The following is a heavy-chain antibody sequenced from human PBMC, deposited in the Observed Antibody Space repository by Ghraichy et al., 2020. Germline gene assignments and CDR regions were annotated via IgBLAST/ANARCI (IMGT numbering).Heavy chain of an antibody. Sequence: GGSLRLSCAASGFIFSSYWMSWVRQAPGKGLEWVANIKQDGSQKYYVDSVKGRFTISRDNAKNSLYLQMNSLRAEDTDVYFCVIHYGLRGHYVLWGQGTMVTVSS. CDR3: VIHYGLRGHYVL. CDR2: IKQDGSQK. J-gene: IGHJ3*01. V-gene: IGHV3-7*01. CDR1: GFIFSSYW. D-gene: IGHD3-10*01.